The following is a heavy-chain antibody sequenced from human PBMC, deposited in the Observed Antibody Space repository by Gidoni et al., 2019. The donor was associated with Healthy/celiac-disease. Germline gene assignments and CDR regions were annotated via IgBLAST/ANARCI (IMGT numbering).Heavy chain of an antibody. CDR1: GFMFDDYA. CDR3: AKSAVREQQLVSPLKE. Sequence: EVQLVESGGGLVQPGRSLRLSCAASGFMFDDYAMHWVRQAPGKGLEWVSGVTWNSGTLGYADSVNGRFIISRDNAKNSLYLQMNSLRVEDTALYYCAKSAVREQQLVSPLKEWGQGTLVTVSS. J-gene: IGHJ4*02. V-gene: IGHV3-9*01. D-gene: IGHD6-13*01. CDR2: VTWNSGTL.